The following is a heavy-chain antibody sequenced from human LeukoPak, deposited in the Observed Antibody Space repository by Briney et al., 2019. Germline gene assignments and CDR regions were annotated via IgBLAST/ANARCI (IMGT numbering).Heavy chain of an antibody. Sequence: SQTLSLTCTVSGGSISNSDYYWSWIRQSPGKGLEWVGYVYFNGYTYYSPSLRSRLAISIDTSKNHFSLNLTSVTAADTAVYYCARVANGDYFDFWGQGTLVTVSS. D-gene: IGHD4-17*01. CDR1: GGSISNSDYY. CDR2: VYFNGYT. CDR3: ARVANGDYFDF. J-gene: IGHJ4*02. V-gene: IGHV4-30-4*01.